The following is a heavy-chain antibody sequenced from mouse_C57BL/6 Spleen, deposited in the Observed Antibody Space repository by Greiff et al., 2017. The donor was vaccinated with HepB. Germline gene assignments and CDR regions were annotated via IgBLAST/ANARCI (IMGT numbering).Heavy chain of an antibody. V-gene: IGHV1-50*01. Sequence: QVQLQQPGAELVKPGASVKLSCKAPGSTFTSYWMQWVKQRPGQGLEWIGEIVPSDSYTNYNQKFKGKATLTVDTSSSTAYMQLSSLTSEDSAVYYCARERFTTVVATRYFDVWGTGTTVTVSS. J-gene: IGHJ1*03. CDR3: ARERFTTVVATRYFDV. CDR1: GSTFTSYW. D-gene: IGHD1-1*01. CDR2: IVPSDSYT.